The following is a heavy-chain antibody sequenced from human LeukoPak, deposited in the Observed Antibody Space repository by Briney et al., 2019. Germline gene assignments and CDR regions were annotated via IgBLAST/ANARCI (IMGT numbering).Heavy chain of an antibody. CDR2: IIPIFGTA. Sequence: SVKVSCKASGGTFSSYAISWVRQAPGQGLEWMGGIIPIFGTANYAQKFQGRVTITADESTSTAYMELSSLRYEDTAVYYCARLHPVQGYRESGYYYYYGMDVWGKGTTVTVSS. CDR3: ARLHPVQGYRESGYYYYYGMDV. CDR1: GGTFSSYA. V-gene: IGHV1-69*13. D-gene: IGHD5-18*01. J-gene: IGHJ6*04.